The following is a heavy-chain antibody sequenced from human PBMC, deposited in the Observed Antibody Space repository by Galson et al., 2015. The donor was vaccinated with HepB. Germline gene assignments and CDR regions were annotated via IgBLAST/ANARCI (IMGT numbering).Heavy chain of an antibody. CDR2: IAHDGKTE. CDR3: ARSITMVRINTPDY. V-gene: IGHV3-30*17. CDR1: GFTFSSYA. J-gene: IGHJ4*02. Sequence: SLRLSCAASGFTFSSYAVHWVRQAPGKGLEWVAVIAHDGKTEYYADSVRSRFTISRDNSNNTLYLQLNSPRLEDRAVYYCARSITMVRINTPDYWGQGTLVIVSS. D-gene: IGHD3-10*01.